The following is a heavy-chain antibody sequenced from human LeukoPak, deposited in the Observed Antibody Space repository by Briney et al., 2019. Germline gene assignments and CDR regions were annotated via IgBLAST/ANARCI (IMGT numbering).Heavy chain of an antibody. V-gene: IGHV3-7*03. D-gene: IGHD3-22*01. CDR2: IKNDGAVK. J-gene: IGHJ4*02. Sequence: PGGSLTLSCAASGFTFSYHWMTWVRQAPGKGLEWVANIKNDGAVKNYVDSVKGRFTISRDNAKNSLYLQMNSLRAEDTALYYCAKDRIRYYYDSSGFDYWGQGTLVTVSS. CDR3: AKDRIRYYYDSSGFDY. CDR1: GFTFSYHW.